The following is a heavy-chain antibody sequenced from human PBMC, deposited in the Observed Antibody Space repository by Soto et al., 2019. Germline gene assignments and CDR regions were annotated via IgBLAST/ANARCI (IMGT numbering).Heavy chain of an antibody. D-gene: IGHD3-3*01. V-gene: IGHV3-30-3*01. Sequence: VGSLRLSCAASGFTFSSYAMHWVRQAPGKGLEWVAVISYDGSNKYYADSVKGRFTISRDNSKNTLYLQMNSLRAEDTAVYYCARDKKAIFGVVIRLYGMDVWGQGTTVTVSS. CDR1: GFTFSSYA. CDR2: ISYDGSNK. J-gene: IGHJ6*02. CDR3: ARDKKAIFGVVIRLYGMDV.